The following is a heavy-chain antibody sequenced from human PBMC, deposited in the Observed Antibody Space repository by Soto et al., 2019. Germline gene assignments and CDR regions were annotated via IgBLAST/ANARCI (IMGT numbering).Heavy chain of an antibody. V-gene: IGHV3-53*04. J-gene: IGHJ6*03. CDR3: ARVGASSSLFYYYYMDV. Sequence: GGSLRLSCAASGFTVSSNYMSWVRQAPGKGLEWVSVIYSGGSTYYADSVKGRFTISRHNSKNTLYLQMNSLRAEDTAVYYCARVGASSSLFYYYYMDVWGKGTTVTVSS. CDR2: IYSGGST. CDR1: GFTVSSNY. D-gene: IGHD6-13*01.